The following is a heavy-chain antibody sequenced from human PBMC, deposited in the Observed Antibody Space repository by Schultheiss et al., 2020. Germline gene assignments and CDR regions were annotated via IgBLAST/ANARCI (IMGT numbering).Heavy chain of an antibody. J-gene: IGHJ5*02. CDR2: IKQDGSEK. CDR1: GFTFSSYW. Sequence: GGSLRLSCAASGFTFSSYWMSWVRQAPGKGLEWVANIKQDGSEKYYVDSVKGRFTISRDNAKNSLYLQMNSLRAEDTAVYYCARESRGGITIFDVALDWFDPWGQGTLVTVSS. D-gene: IGHD3-3*01. V-gene: IGHV3-7*03. CDR3: ARESRGGITIFDVALDWFDP.